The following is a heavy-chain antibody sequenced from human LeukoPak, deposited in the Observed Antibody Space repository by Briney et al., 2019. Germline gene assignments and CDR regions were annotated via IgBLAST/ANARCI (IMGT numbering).Heavy chain of an antibody. CDR3: ARGDSYGLDS. D-gene: IGHD5-18*01. J-gene: IGHJ4*02. Sequence: PGGSLRLSCAASGFTFCTYWMHWVRQAPGKGLEWVSRISPDGSSTTYADSVEGRFTISRDNAKTSLYLQMNSLRVEDTAVYYCARGDSYGLDSWGQGTLVTVSS. CDR2: ISPDGSST. CDR1: GFTFCTYW. V-gene: IGHV3-74*01.